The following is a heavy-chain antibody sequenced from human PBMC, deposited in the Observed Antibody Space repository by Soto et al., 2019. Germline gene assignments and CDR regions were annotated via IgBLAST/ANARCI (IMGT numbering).Heavy chain of an antibody. V-gene: IGHV3-74*01. Sequence: GGSLRLSCAGSGLTFTNYWIHWVRQAPGQGLAWVSRISRDGSSTTYADSVKGRFTISRDFAKNMVYLQMNSLRAEDTAVYYCARESSGYSSYFDYWGQGTLVTVSS. J-gene: IGHJ4*02. CDR2: ISRDGSST. D-gene: IGHD5-12*01. CDR3: ARESSGYSSYFDY. CDR1: GLTFTNYW.